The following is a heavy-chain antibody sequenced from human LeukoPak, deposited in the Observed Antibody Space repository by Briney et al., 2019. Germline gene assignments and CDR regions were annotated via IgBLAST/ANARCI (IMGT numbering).Heavy chain of an antibody. V-gene: IGHV4-59*08. CDR3: ARSIIVVVAAGALDI. CDR1: GDSISSYC. J-gene: IGHJ3*02. D-gene: IGHD2-21*02. CDR2: IYHSGNT. Sequence: SETLSLTCTVSGDSISSYCWSWIRQPPGKGLEWIGYIYHSGNTNSNPSLKSRVTISVDTTKNQFSLKLSSVTAADTAMYYCARSIIVVVAAGALDIWGQGTMVTVSS.